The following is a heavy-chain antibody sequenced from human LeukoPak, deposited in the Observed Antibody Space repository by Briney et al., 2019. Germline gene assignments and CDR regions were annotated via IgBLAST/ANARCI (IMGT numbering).Heavy chain of an antibody. Sequence: SVKVSCKASGGTFSSYAISWGRQAPGQGLEWMGRIIPIFGTANYAQKSQGRVTITTDESTSTAYMELSSLTSEDTAVYYCARAAAYYYDSSGYRDYYYYMDVWGKGTTVTVSS. CDR2: IIPIFGTA. CDR1: GGTFSSYA. D-gene: IGHD3-22*01. V-gene: IGHV1-69*05. CDR3: ARAAAYYYDSSGYRDYYYYMDV. J-gene: IGHJ6*03.